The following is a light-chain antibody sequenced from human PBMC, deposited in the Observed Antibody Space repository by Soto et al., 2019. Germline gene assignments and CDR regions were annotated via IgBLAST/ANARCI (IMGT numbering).Light chain of an antibody. Sequence: GDRVTITCRASQSISSWLAWYQQKPGKAPKLLIYGASTLQSGVPSRFRGSESGAVFTLTISSLQPEDFATYYCQQLHSYPITFGQGTRLEIK. CDR2: GAS. CDR1: QSISSW. J-gene: IGKJ5*01. CDR3: QQLHSYPIT. V-gene: IGKV1-9*01.